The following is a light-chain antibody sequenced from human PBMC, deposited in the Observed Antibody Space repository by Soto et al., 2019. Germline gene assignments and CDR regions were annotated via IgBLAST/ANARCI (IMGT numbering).Light chain of an antibody. CDR3: CSYAGSITYV. CDR2: EVS. J-gene: IGLJ1*01. CDR1: SSDVGSYNL. Sequence: QSALTQPASVSGSPGQSITISCTGTSSDVGSYNLVSWYQQHPGKAPKLMIYEVSKRPSGVSNRFSGSKSGNTASLTISGLQAEDEADYYCCSYAGSITYVFGTGTKLTV. V-gene: IGLV2-23*02.